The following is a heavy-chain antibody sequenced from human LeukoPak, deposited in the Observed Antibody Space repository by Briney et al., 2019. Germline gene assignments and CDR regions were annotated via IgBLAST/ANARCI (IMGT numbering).Heavy chain of an antibody. CDR3: ARFAIVATITDFDY. Sequence: ASVKVSCKASGYTFTSYGISWVRQAPGQGLEWMGWISAYNGNTNYAQKLQGRVTMTTDTSTSTAYMELRSLRSDDTAAYYCARFAIVATITDFDYWGQGTLVTVSS. CDR1: GYTFTSYG. V-gene: IGHV1-18*01. D-gene: IGHD5-12*01. CDR2: ISAYNGNT. J-gene: IGHJ4*02.